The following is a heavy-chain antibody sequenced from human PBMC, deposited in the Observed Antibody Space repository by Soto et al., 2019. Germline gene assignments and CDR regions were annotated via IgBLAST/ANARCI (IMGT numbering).Heavy chain of an antibody. D-gene: IGHD3-9*01. CDR3: AREGLLRYFDWLLSCAFDI. CDR2: ISSSSSTI. J-gene: IGHJ3*02. CDR1: GFTFSSYS. Sequence: GSLRLSCAASGFTFSSYSMNWVRQAPGKGLEWVSYISSSSSTIYYADSVKGRFTISRDNAKNSLYLQMNSLRAEDTAVYYCAREGLLRYFDWLLSCAFDIWGQGTMVTVSS. V-gene: IGHV3-48*01.